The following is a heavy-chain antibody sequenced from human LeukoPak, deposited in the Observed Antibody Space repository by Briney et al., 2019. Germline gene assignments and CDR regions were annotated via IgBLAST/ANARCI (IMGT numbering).Heavy chain of an antibody. D-gene: IGHD2-2*01. CDR2: ISYDGSNK. CDR3: AKDRGIVVVPAAIYYYYGMDV. V-gene: IGHV3-30-3*01. Sequence: GGSLRLSCAASGFTFSSYAMHWVRPAPGKGLEWVAVISYDGSNKYYADSVKGRFTISRDNSKNTLYLQMNSLRAEDTAVYYCAKDRGIVVVPAAIYYYYGMDVWGQGTTVTVSS. J-gene: IGHJ6*02. CDR1: GFTFSSYA.